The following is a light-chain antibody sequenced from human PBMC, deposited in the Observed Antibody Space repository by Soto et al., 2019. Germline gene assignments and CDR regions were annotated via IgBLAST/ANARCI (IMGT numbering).Light chain of an antibody. Sequence: QLVLTQPYSASGTPGQRVTFSCSGNTSNIGRNYVCWYQQFPGAAPKLLIYNNHQRPSGVPDRFSGSKSGASASLAISGLRSEDEADYYCATWDDNLLSVVFGGGTKLTVL. CDR3: ATWDDNLLSVV. J-gene: IGLJ2*01. CDR2: NNH. CDR1: TSNIGRNY. V-gene: IGLV1-47*02.